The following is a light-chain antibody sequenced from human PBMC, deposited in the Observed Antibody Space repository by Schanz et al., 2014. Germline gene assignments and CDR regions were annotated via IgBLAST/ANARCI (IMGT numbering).Light chain of an antibody. J-gene: IGLJ3*02. CDR2: DND. V-gene: IGLV1-51*01. Sequence: QSVLTQPPSASGTPGQKVTISCSGSRSNLGQRNTVNWYQHLPRTAPKLLIYDNDKRPSGIPDRFSGSKSGTSATLGITGLQTGDEADYYCGTWDSSLSPWVFGGGTKLTVL. CDR3: GTWDSSLSPWV. CDR1: RSNLGQRNT.